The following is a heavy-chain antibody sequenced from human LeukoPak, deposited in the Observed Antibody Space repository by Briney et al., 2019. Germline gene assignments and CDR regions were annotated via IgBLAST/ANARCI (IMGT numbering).Heavy chain of an antibody. J-gene: IGHJ6*02. V-gene: IGHV6-1*01. D-gene: IGHD4-11*01. CDR1: GDIVSSNSAA. Sequence: SQTLSLTCAISGDIVSSNSAAWNWIRQPPSRGLEWLGRTYYRSKWYNDYAVSVKSRITINPDTSKNQFSLQLNSVTPEDTAVYYCARGLQYYYGMDVWGQGTTVTVSS. CDR3: ARGLQYYYGMDV. CDR2: TYYRSKWYN.